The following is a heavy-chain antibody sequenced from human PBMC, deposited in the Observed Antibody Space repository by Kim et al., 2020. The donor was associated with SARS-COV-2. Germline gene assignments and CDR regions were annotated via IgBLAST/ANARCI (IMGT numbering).Heavy chain of an antibody. V-gene: IGHV3-30*02. CDR2: DGSNK. J-gene: IGHJ4*02. CDR3: AKVAFDY. Sequence: DGSNKYYASSVKGRFTISRDNSKNTLYLQMNSLRAEDTAVYYCAKVAFDYWGQGTLVTVSS.